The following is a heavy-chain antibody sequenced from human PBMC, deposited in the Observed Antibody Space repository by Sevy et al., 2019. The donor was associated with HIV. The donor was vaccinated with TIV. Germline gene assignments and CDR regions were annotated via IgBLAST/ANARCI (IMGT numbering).Heavy chain of an antibody. CDR1: GFTLSRTG. CDR2: ISGSGFST. J-gene: IGHJ4*02. D-gene: IGHD4-17*01. CDR3: AKEPDDTYDYGEHSDY. V-gene: IGHV3-23*01. Sequence: GGSLRLSCAASGFTLSRTGMIWVRQAPGKGLEWVSGISGSGFSTNYADSVKGRFTISRDNSKNTLYLQMNSLRGEDTAVYYCAKEPDDTYDYGEHSDYWGQRTLVTVSS.